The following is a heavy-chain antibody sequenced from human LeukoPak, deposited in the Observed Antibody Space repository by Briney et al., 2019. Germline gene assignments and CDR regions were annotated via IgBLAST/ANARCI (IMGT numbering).Heavy chain of an antibody. CDR3: TGNCYGSGSYADFDY. J-gene: IGHJ4*02. CDR1: GFTFSGSA. D-gene: IGHD3-10*01. Sequence: GGSLGLSCAASGFTFSGSALHWVRQASGKGLEWVGCIRSTANGYATAYAASVKGRFTISRDDSKNTAYLQMDSLKTEDTAVYYRTGNCYGSGSYADFDYWGQGTLVTVSS. CDR2: IRSTANGYAT. V-gene: IGHV3-73*01.